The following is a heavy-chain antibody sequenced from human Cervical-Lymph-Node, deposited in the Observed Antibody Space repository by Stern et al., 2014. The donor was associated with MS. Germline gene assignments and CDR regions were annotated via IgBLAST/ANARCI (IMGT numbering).Heavy chain of an antibody. CDR1: GGSISSSSYY. V-gene: IGHV4-39*01. Sequence: VQLVESGPGLVKPSETLSLTCTVSGGSISSSSYYWGWIRQPPGKGLEWIGSIYYSGSTYYNPSLKSRVTIPVDTSKTQFSRKLSSVTAADTAVYYCARQPGKHSYGDYWGQGTLVTVSS. D-gene: IGHD5-18*01. J-gene: IGHJ4*02. CDR2: IYYSGST. CDR3: ARQPGKHSYGDY.